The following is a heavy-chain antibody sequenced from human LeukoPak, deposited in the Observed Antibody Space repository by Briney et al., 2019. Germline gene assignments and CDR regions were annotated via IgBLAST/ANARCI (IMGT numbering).Heavy chain of an antibody. Sequence: SETLSLTCSVSGYSITSGYYWGWIRQPPGKGLEWIGEINHSGSTNYNPSLKSRVTISVDTSKNQFSLKLSSVTAADTAVYYCARGDPSWSMDAFDIWGQGTMVTVSS. CDR2: INHSGST. D-gene: IGHD6-13*01. J-gene: IGHJ3*02. CDR3: ARGDPSWSMDAFDI. CDR1: GYSITSGYY. V-gene: IGHV4-38-2*02.